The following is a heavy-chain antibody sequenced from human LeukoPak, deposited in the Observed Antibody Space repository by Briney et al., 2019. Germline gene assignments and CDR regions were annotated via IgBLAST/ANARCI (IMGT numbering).Heavy chain of an antibody. CDR3: ANHHPLRYLDL. Sequence: GGSLRLSCAASGFTFSTFSMSWVRQAPGKGLEWVSAIIDGNGATYYGDFVKGRFTISRDNSQSTLHLQMNNLRAEDTAVYYCANHHPLRYLDLWGHGTLVTVSS. CDR2: IIDGNGAT. J-gene: IGHJ2*01. CDR1: GFTFSTFS. V-gene: IGHV3-23*01.